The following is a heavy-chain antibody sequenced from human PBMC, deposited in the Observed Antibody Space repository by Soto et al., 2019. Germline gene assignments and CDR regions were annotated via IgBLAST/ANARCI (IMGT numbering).Heavy chain of an antibody. D-gene: IGHD6-13*01. V-gene: IGHV4-59*01. Sequence: PSETLSLTCTVSGRSISSYYWSWIRQPPGKGLEWIGYIYYSGSPNYSPSLESRVTISEDTSKNQFSLKLSSVTAADTAIHYCARSTAAAGYYYYYGMDVWGQGTTVTVSS. CDR2: IYYSGSP. CDR3: ARSTAAAGYYYYYGMDV. CDR1: GRSISSYY. J-gene: IGHJ6*02.